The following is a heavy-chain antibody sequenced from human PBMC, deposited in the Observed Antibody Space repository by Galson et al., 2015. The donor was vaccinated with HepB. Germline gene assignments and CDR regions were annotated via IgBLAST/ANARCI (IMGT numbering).Heavy chain of an antibody. Sequence: TLSLTCAVSGGSISSGGHSWSWIRQPPGKGLEWIGYIYHSGSTYYNPSLKSRVTISVDRSKNQFSLKLSSVTAADTAVYYCARDRCGGDCYGSDAFDIWGQGTMVTVSS. CDR3: ARDRCGGDCYGSDAFDI. D-gene: IGHD2-21*02. CDR1: GGSISSGGHS. V-gene: IGHV4-30-2*01. J-gene: IGHJ3*02. CDR2: IYHSGST.